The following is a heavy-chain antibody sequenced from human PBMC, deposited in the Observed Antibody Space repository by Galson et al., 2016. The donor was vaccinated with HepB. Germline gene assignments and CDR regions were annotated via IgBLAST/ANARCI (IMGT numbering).Heavy chain of an antibody. V-gene: IGHV1-58*01. Sequence: SVKVSCKASGFTFSSSAVQWVRQARGQRLEWIGWIDVGSGNTNYAQKFQERVTITRDMSTRTGYMELNSLRSEDTAVYYCAADVGATKECSGAFDIWGQGSLVTVSS. CDR2: IDVGSGNT. CDR1: GFTFSSSA. J-gene: IGHJ3*02. D-gene: IGHD1-26*01. CDR3: AADVGATKECSGAFDI.